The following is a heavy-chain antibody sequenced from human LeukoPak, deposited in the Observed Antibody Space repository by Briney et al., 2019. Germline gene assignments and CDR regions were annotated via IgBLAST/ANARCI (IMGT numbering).Heavy chain of an antibody. CDR3: ARSVNCSSTSCYVGMDV. CDR1: GGSFSGYY. V-gene: IGHV4-34*01. CDR2: INHSGST. D-gene: IGHD2-2*01. J-gene: IGHJ6*03. Sequence: SETLSLTCAVYGGSFSGYYWSWIRQPPGKGLEWIGEINHSGSTNYNPSLKSRVTISVDTSKNQFSLKLGSVTAADTAVYYCARSVNCSSTSCYVGMDVWGKGTTVTVSS.